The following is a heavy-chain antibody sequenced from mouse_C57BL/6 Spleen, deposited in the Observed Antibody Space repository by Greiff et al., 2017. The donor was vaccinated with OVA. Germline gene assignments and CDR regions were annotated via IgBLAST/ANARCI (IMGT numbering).Heavy chain of an antibody. Sequence: VQLQQSVAELVRPGASVKLSCTASGFNTKNTYMHWVKQRPEQGLERIGRIDPANGHTKYAPKFQGKAALTADTSSNQAQLQLSSLKSGDTAIYYCARWGYYDSGGAWCAYWGQGTLVTVSA. V-gene: IGHV14-3*01. J-gene: IGHJ3*01. D-gene: IGHD1-1*01. CDR2: IDPANGHT. CDR1: GFNTKNTY. CDR3: ARWGYYDSGGAWCAY.